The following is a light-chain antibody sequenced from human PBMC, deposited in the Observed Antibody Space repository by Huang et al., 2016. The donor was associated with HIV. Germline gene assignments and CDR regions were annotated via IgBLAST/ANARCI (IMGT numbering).Light chain of an antibody. V-gene: IGKV1-33*01. CDR2: DAS. Sequence: DIQMTQSPSSLSASVGDRVTTTCHASQDISNYLNWYQQKPGKAPKLLIYDASNLETGVPARFSGSGSGTDFTFTISSLQPEDIATYYCKQYDNLPYTFGQGTKLEIK. CDR3: KQYDNLPYT. J-gene: IGKJ2*01. CDR1: QDISNY.